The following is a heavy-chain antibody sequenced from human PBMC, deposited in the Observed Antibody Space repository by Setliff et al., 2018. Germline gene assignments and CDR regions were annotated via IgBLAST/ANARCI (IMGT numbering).Heavy chain of an antibody. CDR2: ISSSGGST. D-gene: IGHD3-9*01. J-gene: IGHJ4*02. Sequence: LRLSCAASGFTFGSYSMNWVRQAPGKGLEWVSYISSSGGSTYYADSVKGRFTISRDNSKNTLSLQMNSLRAEDTAVYYCARAFYYDIWTFDYWGQGTLVTVSS. CDR3: ARAFYYDIWTFDY. CDR1: GFTFGSYS. V-gene: IGHV3-48*01.